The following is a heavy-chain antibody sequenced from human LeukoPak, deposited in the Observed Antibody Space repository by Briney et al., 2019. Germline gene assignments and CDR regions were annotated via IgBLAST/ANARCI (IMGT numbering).Heavy chain of an antibody. CDR1: GFTFSSYA. J-gene: IGHJ2*01. Sequence: GGSLRLSCAASGFTFSSYAMHWVRQAPGKGLEWVGRIKSKTDGATAEYAAPVKGRFTISRDDSKNTLYLQMNSLKTEDTAMYYCIRDGGYRFALYWFFDLWGRGTLVTVSS. CDR3: IRDGGYRFALYWFFDL. D-gene: IGHD5-18*01. CDR2: IKSKTDGATA. V-gene: IGHV3-15*07.